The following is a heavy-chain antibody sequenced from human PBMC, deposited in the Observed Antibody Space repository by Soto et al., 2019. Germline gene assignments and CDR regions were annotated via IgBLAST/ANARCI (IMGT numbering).Heavy chain of an antibody. D-gene: IGHD2-15*01. Sequence: QVRLQESGPGLVEPSQILSLTCTVSGGSISSVGNYWSWIRQQPGKGLEWIGQIYYSGNTYCTPSLKSRVSFSVDTFKSQFSLRLTSLTAADTAMYYCARVNCGGGNCDHFDYWGQGARVTVSS. J-gene: IGHJ4*02. V-gene: IGHV4-31*03. CDR3: ARVNCGGGNCDHFDY. CDR1: GGSISSVGNY. CDR2: IYYSGNT.